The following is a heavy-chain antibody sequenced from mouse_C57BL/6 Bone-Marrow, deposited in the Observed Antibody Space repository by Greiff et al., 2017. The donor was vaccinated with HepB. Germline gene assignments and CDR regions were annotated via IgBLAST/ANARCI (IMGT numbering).Heavy chain of an antibody. CDR1: GFTFSDYY. CDR2: INYDGSST. J-gene: IGHJ1*03. CDR3: ARDGYWYFDV. V-gene: IGHV5-16*01. Sequence: EVKLMESEGGLVQPGSSMKLSCTASGFTFSDYYMAWVRQVPEKGLEWVANINYDGSSTYYLDSLKSRFIISRDNAKNILYLQMSSLKSEDTATDYCARDGYWYFDVWGTGTTVTVSS.